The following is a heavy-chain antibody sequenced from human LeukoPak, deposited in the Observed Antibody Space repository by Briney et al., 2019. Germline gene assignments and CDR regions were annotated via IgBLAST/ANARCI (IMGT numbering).Heavy chain of an antibody. Sequence: ASVKVSRKASVYTLTSYVISWVRPAPGQGGEWVGWISAYNGNTNNAQTLQGRVTITPDTSPSTDYMELRRPRADATAVYFSPREFYGDYGNWFDPSGEGTLVTVSS. CDR3: PREFYGDYGNWFDP. D-gene: IGHD4-17*01. V-gene: IGHV1-18*01. CDR2: ISAYNGNT. J-gene: IGHJ5*02. CDR1: VYTLTSYV.